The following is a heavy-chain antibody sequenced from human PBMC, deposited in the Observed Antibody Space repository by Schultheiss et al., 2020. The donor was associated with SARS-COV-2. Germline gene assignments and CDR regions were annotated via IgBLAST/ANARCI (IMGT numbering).Heavy chain of an antibody. J-gene: IGHJ4*02. D-gene: IGHD1-26*01. CDR1: GFTFSSYA. V-gene: IGHV3-23*01. Sequence: GGSLRLSCAGSGFTFSSYAMSWVRQAPGKGLEWVSAISGSGGSTYYADSVNGRFTISGDNSKNTLDLQMNSLRDEDTAMYYCAKDTRNYYAFDSWGQGTLVTVAS. CDR3: AKDTRNYYAFDS. CDR2: ISGSGGST.